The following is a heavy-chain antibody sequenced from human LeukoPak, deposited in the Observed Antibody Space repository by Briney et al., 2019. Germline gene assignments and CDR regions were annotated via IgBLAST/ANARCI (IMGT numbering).Heavy chain of an antibody. J-gene: IGHJ5*02. V-gene: IGHV5-10-1*01. CDR1: GYSFTSYW. CDR3: ARVLTTVTPGDWFDP. D-gene: IGHD4-17*01. CDR2: IDPSDSYT. Sequence: GESLKISCKGSGYSFTSYWISWVRQMPGKGLEWMGRIDPSDSYTNYSPSFQGHVTISADKSISTAYLQWSSLKASDTAMYYCARVLTTVTPGDWFDPWGQGTLVTVSS.